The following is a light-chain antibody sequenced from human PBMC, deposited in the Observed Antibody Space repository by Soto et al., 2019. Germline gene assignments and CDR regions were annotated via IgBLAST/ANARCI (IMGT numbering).Light chain of an antibody. V-gene: IGLV1-44*01. CDR1: SSNIGSNT. CDR2: SNN. J-gene: IGLJ1*01. CDR3: ATWDDSLDGHV. Sequence: QSALDHPPSVYGTPGQRVTISCSGSSSNIGSNTVTWYQQFPGTAPRLLIYSNNHRPSGVPDRFSGSKSGTSASLAISGLQSEDEADYYCATWDDSLDGHVFGTGTKVTVL.